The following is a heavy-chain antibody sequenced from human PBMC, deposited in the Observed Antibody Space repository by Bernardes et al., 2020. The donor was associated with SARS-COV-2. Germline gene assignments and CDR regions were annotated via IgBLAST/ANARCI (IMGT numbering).Heavy chain of an antibody. Sequence: GGSLRLSCVASGFTFNSYAMSWVRQAPGKGLEWVSVISGSGDSTHYADSVKGRFTISRDNSKNTLYLQMNSLRGDDTAVYYCAKDGPYYYGGSGYYGRFDYWGQGALVTVSS. CDR1: GFTFNSYA. CDR3: AKDGPYYYGGSGYYGRFDY. J-gene: IGHJ4*02. CDR2: ISGSGDST. V-gene: IGHV3-23*01. D-gene: IGHD3-22*01.